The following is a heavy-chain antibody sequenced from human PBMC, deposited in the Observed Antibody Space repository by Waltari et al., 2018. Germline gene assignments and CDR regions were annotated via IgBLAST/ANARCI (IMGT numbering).Heavy chain of an antibody. CDR3: AREGYCSSTSCYNAFDI. J-gene: IGHJ3*02. Sequence: QVPLQESGPGLGKPSEPLSLTFAVSGYSLSSGYYLGWIRPPPGKGLEGIGSIYHSGSTYYNPSLKSRVTISVDTSKNQFSLKLSSVTAADTAVYYCAREGYCSSTSCYNAFDIWGQGTMVTVSS. V-gene: IGHV4-38-2*02. CDR2: IYHSGST. CDR1: GYSLSSGYY. D-gene: IGHD2-2*02.